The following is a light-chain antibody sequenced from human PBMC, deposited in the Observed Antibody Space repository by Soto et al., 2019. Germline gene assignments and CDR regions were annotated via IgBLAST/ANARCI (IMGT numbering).Light chain of an antibody. CDR1: QSISSN. J-gene: IGKJ2*01. CDR3: QQHSIWPYT. V-gene: IGKV3-15*01. Sequence: EIVMTQSPATLSVSPGERATLSCRASQSISSNLAWYQQKPGQAPRLLIYGASTRATGIPARFSGSGSGTEFPLTISSLQSEDFAVYCCQQHSIWPYTFGQGTKLEIK. CDR2: GAS.